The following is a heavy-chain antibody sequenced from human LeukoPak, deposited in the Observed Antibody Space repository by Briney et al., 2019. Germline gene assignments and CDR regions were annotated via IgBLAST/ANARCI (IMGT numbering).Heavy chain of an antibody. D-gene: IGHD4-23*01. V-gene: IGHV3-33*01. CDR2: IWYDGSNK. CDR1: GFTFSSYG. J-gene: IGHJ4*02. Sequence: GGSLRLSCAASGFTFSSYGMHWVRQAPGKGLEWVAVIWYDGSNKYYADSVKGRFTISRDNSKNTLYLQMNSLRAEDTAVYYCAGDSSLRWTRYYFDYWGQGTLVTVSS. CDR3: AGDSSLRWTRYYFDY.